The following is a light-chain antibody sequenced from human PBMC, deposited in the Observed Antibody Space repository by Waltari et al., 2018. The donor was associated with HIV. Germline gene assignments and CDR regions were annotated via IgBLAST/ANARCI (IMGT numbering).Light chain of an antibody. CDR1: SSDFIHYKY. V-gene: IGLV2-14*01. J-gene: IGLJ1*01. Sequence: QSALTQPASVSGSPGQSITISCSGPSSDFIHYKYLSWYQQFPGKAPKLIIYEVTNRPSGVSYRFSGSQSGNTASLTISGLQAEDEGDYYCSSYTTSASLVFGPGTRVTVL. CDR2: EVT. CDR3: SSYTTSASLV.